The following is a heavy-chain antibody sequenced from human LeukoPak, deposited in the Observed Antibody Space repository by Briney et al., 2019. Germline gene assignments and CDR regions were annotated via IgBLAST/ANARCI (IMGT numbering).Heavy chain of an antibody. V-gene: IGHV3-30-3*02. CDR3: ANLDIVVVVAATGGAFDI. J-gene: IGHJ3*02. D-gene: IGHD2-15*01. Sequence: FYDGSSEYYADSVKGRFTISRDNSKNTLYLQMNSLRAEDTAVYYCANLDIVVVVAATGGAFDIWGQGTMVTVSS. CDR2: FYDGSSE.